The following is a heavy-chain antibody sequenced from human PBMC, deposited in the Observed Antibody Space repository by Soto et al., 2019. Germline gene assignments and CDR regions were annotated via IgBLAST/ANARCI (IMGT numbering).Heavy chain of an antibody. CDR3: ARVRGGMFPYFFDD. Sequence: QVLLVQSEAEVRQPGASVKVSCTASGYTFTNNYIHWVRQAPGQGLEWVGILNPSSGSVTYAQKFQGSVTMTRDTSTSTVYMELSSLRSDDTAMFFCARVRGGMFPYFFDDWGQGTLVTVSS. CDR1: GYTFTNNY. D-gene: IGHD1-26*01. V-gene: IGHV1-46*01. J-gene: IGHJ4*02. CDR2: LNPSSGSV.